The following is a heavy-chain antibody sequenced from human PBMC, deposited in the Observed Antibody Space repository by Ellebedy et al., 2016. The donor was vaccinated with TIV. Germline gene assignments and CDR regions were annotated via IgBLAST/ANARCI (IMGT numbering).Heavy chain of an antibody. V-gene: IGHV4-59*01. D-gene: IGHD3-3*01. CDR1: GGSISSYY. J-gene: IGHJ5*02. Sequence: SETLSLTCTVSGGSISSYYWSWIRQPPGKGLEWIGYIYYSGSTNYNPSLKSRVTISVDTSKNQFSLKLSSVTAADTAVYYCARAYPIYDFWSGYYRGLSWFDPWGQGTLVTVSS. CDR3: ARAYPIYDFWSGYYRGLSWFDP. CDR2: IYYSGST.